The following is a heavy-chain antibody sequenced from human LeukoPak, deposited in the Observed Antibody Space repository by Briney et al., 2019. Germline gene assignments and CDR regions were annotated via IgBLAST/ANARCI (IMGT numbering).Heavy chain of an antibody. J-gene: IGHJ4*02. D-gene: IGHD6-19*01. CDR2: IFHTGSA. Sequence: SETLSLTCNVSGYSISSGYYWGWIRQPPGKGLEYIGSIFHTGSADYNPSLKSRVTLSVDTSKNQFSLKLSSVTAADTAVYYCARRFYYSSRSDYWGQGTLVTVSS. CDR1: GYSISSGYY. V-gene: IGHV4-38-2*02. CDR3: ARRFYYSSRSDY.